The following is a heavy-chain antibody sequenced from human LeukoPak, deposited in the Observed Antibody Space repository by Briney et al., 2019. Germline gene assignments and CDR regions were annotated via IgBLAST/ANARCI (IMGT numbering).Heavy chain of an antibody. CDR1: GFTFSSYW. CDR3: ARDESSIVVVPAAATFDY. V-gene: IGHV3-7*01. Sequence: GGSLRLSCAASGFTFSSYWMSWVRQAPGKGLEWVANIKQDGSEKYYVDSVKGRFTISRDNSKNTLYLQMNSLRAEDTAVYYCARDESSIVVVPAAATFDYWGQGTLVTVSS. CDR2: IKQDGSEK. D-gene: IGHD2-2*01. J-gene: IGHJ4*02.